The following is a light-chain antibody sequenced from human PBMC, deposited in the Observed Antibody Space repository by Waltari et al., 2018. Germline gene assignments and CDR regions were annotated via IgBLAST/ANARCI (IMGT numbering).Light chain of an antibody. CDR2: DVS. Sequence: QSALTQPRSVSGSPGQSVTISCPGTSRYVGGYNNVSWYQQHPGKAPKLMIYDVSKRPSGVPDRFSGSKSGNTASLTISGLQAEDEADYYCCSYAGSYVFGTGTKVTVL. CDR3: CSYAGSYV. V-gene: IGLV2-11*01. CDR1: SRYVGGYNN. J-gene: IGLJ1*01.